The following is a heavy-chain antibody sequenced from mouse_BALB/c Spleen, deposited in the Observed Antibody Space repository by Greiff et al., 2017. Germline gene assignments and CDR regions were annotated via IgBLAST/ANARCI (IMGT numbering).Heavy chain of an antibody. D-gene: IGHD1-1*02. J-gene: IGHJ3*01. CDR1: GFTFSSYT. Sequence: EVQRVESGGGLVQPGGSLKLSCAASGFTFSSYTMSWVRQTPEKRLEWVAYISNGGGSTYYQDTVKGRFTISRDNAKNTLYLQMSSLKSEDTAMYYCARHHGAAWFAYWGQGTLVTVSA. CDR2: ISNGGGST. CDR3: ARHHGAAWFAY. V-gene: IGHV5-12-2*01.